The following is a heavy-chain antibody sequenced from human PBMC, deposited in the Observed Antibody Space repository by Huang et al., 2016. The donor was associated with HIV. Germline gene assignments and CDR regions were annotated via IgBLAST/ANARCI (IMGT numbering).Heavy chain of an antibody. Sequence: EVQLLESGGGFVQPGGSLRLSCAASGFTFSTYAMSWGRLAPGKGLEWFSAISASGGSTYYADAVKGRFTINRDTSKTTLYLQMNSLRAEDTAVYYCAKLGVEVAVASTVGRGMDVWGQGTTVTVSS. D-gene: IGHD6-19*01. J-gene: IGHJ6*02. CDR3: AKLGVEVAVASTVGRGMDV. CDR1: GFTFSTYA. CDR2: ISASGGST. V-gene: IGHV3-23*01.